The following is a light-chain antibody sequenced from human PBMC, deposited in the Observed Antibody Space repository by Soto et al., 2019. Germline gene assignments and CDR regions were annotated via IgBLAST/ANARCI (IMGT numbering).Light chain of an antibody. CDR3: RSYDSSLSGSV. Sequence: QSVLTQAPSVSGAPGQRVTISCTGSSSNIGAGYDVHWYQQLPGTAPKLLIYGNSNRPSGVPDRFSGSKSGTSASLAITGLQAEDEADYSCRSYDSSLSGSVFGTGTKVTVL. CDR2: GNS. V-gene: IGLV1-40*01. J-gene: IGLJ1*01. CDR1: SSNIGAGYD.